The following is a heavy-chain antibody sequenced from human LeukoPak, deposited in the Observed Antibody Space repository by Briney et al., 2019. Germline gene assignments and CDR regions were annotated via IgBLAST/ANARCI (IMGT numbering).Heavy chain of an antibody. D-gene: IGHD2-15*01. J-gene: IGHJ4*02. CDR2: VSSRSTYI. Sequence: GGSLRLSCAASGFTFSSYSMNWVRQAPGKGLEWVSSVSSRSTYIYYADSVKGRFTISRDNAKNSLYLQMNSLRAEDTAVYYCARGIGYCSGGSCYYDYWGQGTLVTVSS. CDR3: ARGIGYCSGGSCYYDY. V-gene: IGHV3-21*01. CDR1: GFTFSSYS.